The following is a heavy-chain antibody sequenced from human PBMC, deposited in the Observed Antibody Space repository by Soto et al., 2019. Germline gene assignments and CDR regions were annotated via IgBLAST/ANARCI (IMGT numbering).Heavy chain of an antibody. CDR1: GFTFSNYA. CDR2: IWYDGRNT. D-gene: IGHD3-3*01. Sequence: QVQLVESGGGVVQPGRSLRLSCAASGFTFSNYAMHWVRQAPGKGLEWVAVIWYDGRNTYYAASVKGRFTISRDNSKNTPYLQMNSLRADDTAVYYCARDTLNYLDWLLGAAFDIWFQGTVVTVSS. CDR3: ARDTLNYLDWLLGAAFDI. J-gene: IGHJ3*02. V-gene: IGHV3-33*01.